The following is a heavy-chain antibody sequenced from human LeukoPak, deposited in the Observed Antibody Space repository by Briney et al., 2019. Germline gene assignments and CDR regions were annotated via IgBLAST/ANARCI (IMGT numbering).Heavy chain of an antibody. Sequence: SETLSLTCTVSGGSISSGSYYWSWIRQPAGKGLEWIGRIYTSGSTNYNPSLKSRVTISVDTSKNQFSLKLSSVTAADTAVYYCARENIVGATIVYWGQGTLVTVSS. V-gene: IGHV4-61*02. J-gene: IGHJ4*02. CDR2: IYTSGST. CDR1: GGSISSGSYY. CDR3: ARENIVGATIVY. D-gene: IGHD1-26*01.